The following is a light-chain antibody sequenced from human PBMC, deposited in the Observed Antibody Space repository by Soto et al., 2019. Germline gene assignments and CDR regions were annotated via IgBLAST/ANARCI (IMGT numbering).Light chain of an antibody. J-gene: IGKJ4*01. CDR1: QSVGRT. CDR2: DAS. V-gene: IGKV3-11*01. CDR3: QQRDSWPLT. Sequence: EIVLTQSPATLSLSPGERATLSCRASQSVGRTLAWFQQKPGQAPRLLIYDASNRATDIPARFTGSGSGTDFTLTIRSLEPEDFAIYYCQQRDSWPLTFGGGTKVEIK.